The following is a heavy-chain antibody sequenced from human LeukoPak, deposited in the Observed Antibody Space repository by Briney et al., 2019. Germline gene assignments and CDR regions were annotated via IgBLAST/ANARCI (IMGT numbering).Heavy chain of an antibody. CDR2: ISYSGNT. D-gene: IGHD3-22*01. Sequence: SETLSLTCTVSGGSMNSRGYYWTWIRQHPGKGLEWIGYISYSGNTYYNPSLKSRASISVDTAKSQFSLKLSSVTAADTAVYYWARVRVDLVDSSGYYDYWGQGTLVTVSP. CDR3: ARVRVDLVDSSGYYDY. V-gene: IGHV4-31*03. CDR1: GGSMNSRGYY. J-gene: IGHJ4*02.